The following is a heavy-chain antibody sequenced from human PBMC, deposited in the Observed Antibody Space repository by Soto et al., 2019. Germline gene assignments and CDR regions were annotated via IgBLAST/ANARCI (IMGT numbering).Heavy chain of an antibody. V-gene: IGHV1-69*12. D-gene: IGHD2-2*02. CDR1: GGTFSSYA. CDR3: ATHEIGHCISASCYKGGYYYGMDV. J-gene: IGHJ6*02. Sequence: QVQLVQSGAEVKKPGSSVKVSCKASGGTFSSYAISWVRQAPGQGLEWMGGIIPIFGTADYAQKFQGRVTITAYESTSTAYMELSSLRSEDTAMYYCATHEIGHCISASCYKGGYYYGMDVWGQGTTVTVSS. CDR2: IIPIFGTA.